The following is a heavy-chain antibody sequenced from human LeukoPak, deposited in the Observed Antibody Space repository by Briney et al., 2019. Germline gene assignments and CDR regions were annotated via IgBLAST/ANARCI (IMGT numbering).Heavy chain of an antibody. CDR2: INPSGGST. CDR3: ARDADTAMVTLSNYYYGMDV. J-gene: IGHJ6*04. CDR1: GYTFTSYY. V-gene: IGHV1-46*01. Sequence: ASVKVSCKASGYTFTSYYTHWVRQAPGQGLEWMGIINPSGGSTSYAQKFQGRVTMTRDTSTSTVYMELSSLRSEDTAVYYCARDADTAMVTLSNYYYGMDVWGKGTTVTVSS. D-gene: IGHD5-18*01.